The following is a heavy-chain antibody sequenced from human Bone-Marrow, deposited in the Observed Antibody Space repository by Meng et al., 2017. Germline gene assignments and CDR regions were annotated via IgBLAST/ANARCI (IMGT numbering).Heavy chain of an antibody. D-gene: IGHD4-11*01. Sequence: QAQLQQWGAGLLKPSETLSLTCFVSGGSFSDYYWSWIRQPPGKGLEWIGEINHSGSTNYNPSLGSRATISVDTSQNNLSLKLSSVTAADSAVYYCARGPTTMAHDFDYWGQGTLVTVSS. CDR1: GGSFSDYY. CDR3: ARGPTTMAHDFDY. CDR2: INHSGST. J-gene: IGHJ4*02. V-gene: IGHV4-34*01.